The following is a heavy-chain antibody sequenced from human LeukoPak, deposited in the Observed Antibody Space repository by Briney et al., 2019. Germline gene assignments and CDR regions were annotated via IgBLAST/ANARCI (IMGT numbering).Heavy chain of an antibody. V-gene: IGHV1-69*13. CDR1: GGTFSSYA. CDR3: ARVQVAAAGTDYFDY. CDR2: IIPIFGTA. J-gene: IGHJ4*02. D-gene: IGHD6-13*01. Sequence: SVKVSCKASGGTFSSYAISWVRQAPGQGLEWMGGIIPIFGTANYAQKFQGRVTITADESTSTAYMELSSLRSEDTAVYYCARVQVAAAGTDYFDYWGQGTLVTVSS.